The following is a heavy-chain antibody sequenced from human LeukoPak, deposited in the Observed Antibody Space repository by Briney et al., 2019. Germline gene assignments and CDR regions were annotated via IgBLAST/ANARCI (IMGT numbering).Heavy chain of an antibody. CDR1: GFTFSSYA. CDR3: AKVFYFGSGSHPSGHYFDY. CDR2: TSDSGGST. D-gene: IGHD3-10*01. V-gene: IGHV3-23*01. Sequence: GGSLRLSCAASGFTFSSYAMSWVRQAPGKGLEWLSVTSDSGGSTYYADSVKGRFTISRDNSKNTLYLQMNSLRAEDTAVYYCAKVFYFGSGSHPSGHYFDYWGQGTLVTVSS. J-gene: IGHJ4*02.